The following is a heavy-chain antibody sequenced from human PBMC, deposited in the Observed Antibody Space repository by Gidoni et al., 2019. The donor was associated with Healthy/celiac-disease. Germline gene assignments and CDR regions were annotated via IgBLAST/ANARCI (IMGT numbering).Heavy chain of an antibody. CDR2: INHSGST. J-gene: IGHJ5*02. CDR3: ARGIRRDSSSWYGNWFDP. D-gene: IGHD6-13*01. Sequence: QVQLQQWGAGLLKPSETLSLTCAVSGGSFSGYYWSWIRQPPGKGLEWIGEINHSGSTNYNPSLKSRVTISVDTSKNQFSLKLSSVTAADTAVYYCARGIRRDSSSWYGNWFDPWGQGTLVTVSS. V-gene: IGHV4-34*01. CDR1: GGSFSGYY.